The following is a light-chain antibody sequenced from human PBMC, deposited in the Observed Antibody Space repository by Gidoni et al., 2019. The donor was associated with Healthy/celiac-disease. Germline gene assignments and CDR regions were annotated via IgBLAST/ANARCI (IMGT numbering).Light chain of an antibody. CDR3: SSYTSSSTPRV. J-gene: IGLJ3*02. CDR2: EVS. CDR1: SSDVGCYNY. Sequence: QSTLTQPASVSGSPGQSITISCTGTSSDVGCYNYVSWYHQHPGKAPNLMIYEVSNRPSGVPDRFSGSKSGNTASLTISVLQAEDEADYYCSSYTSSSTPRVFGGGTKLTVL. V-gene: IGLV2-14*01.